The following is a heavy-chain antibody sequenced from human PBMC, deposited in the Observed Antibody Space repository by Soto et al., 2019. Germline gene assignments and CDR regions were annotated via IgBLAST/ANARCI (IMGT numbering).Heavy chain of an antibody. V-gene: IGHV3-30*18. CDR2: ISYDGSNK. Sequence: PGGSLRLSCAASGFTFSSYGMHWVRQAPGKGLEWVAVISYDGSNKYYADSVKGRFTISRDNSKNTLYLQMNSLRAEDTAVYYWAKLPGLYGMDVWGKGTTVTVSS. CDR1: GFTFSSYG. J-gene: IGHJ6*04. CDR3: AKLPGLYGMDV.